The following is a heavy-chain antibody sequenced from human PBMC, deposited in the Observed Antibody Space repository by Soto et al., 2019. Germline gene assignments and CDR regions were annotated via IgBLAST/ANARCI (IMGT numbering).Heavy chain of an antibody. CDR1: GFTFGTYW. CDR3: ATDLNWEHY. Sequence: EVQLVEPGGGLVQPGGSLRLSCEASGFTFGTYWMTWVRQPPGKGLECVADIKPDGSERYYVDSVKGRFTISRDNAKNSLYLHMNSLRAEDTAVYYCATDLNWEHYWGQGTLVTVSS. J-gene: IGHJ4*02. V-gene: IGHV3-7*04. D-gene: IGHD7-27*01. CDR2: IKPDGSER.